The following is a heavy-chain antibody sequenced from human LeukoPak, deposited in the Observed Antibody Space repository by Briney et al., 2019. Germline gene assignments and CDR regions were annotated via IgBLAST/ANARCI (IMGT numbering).Heavy chain of an antibody. CDR1: EFTFVRYA. CDR2: ISSSSFKI. J-gene: IGHJ6*03. Sequence: GGSLRLSCAASEFTFVRYAMNWVRQAPGKGLEWVSYISSSSFKIGYAGSVKGRFTISRDNSKNSLYLQMDSLRVEDTAVYYCVRDPSYGSSWYYYMDVWGNGTTVTVSS. CDR3: VRDPSYGSSWYYYMDV. D-gene: IGHD6-13*01. V-gene: IGHV3-48*04.